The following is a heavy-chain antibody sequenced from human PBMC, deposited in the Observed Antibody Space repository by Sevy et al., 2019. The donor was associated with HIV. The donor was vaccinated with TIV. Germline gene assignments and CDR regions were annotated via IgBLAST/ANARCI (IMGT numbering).Heavy chain of an antibody. J-gene: IGHJ6*02. CDR3: ARDNATVSRRGLRYYYYGTDV. Sequence: GGSLRLSCAASGFTFSTYWMSWFRHAPGKGLEWVANINEDGTEKFYVDSVKGRFTMSRDNAKNSLYLQMNSLRAEDAAVYYCARDNATVSRRGLRYYYYGTDVWGQGTTVTVSS. CDR2: INEDGTEK. V-gene: IGHV3-7*01. D-gene: IGHD2-2*01. CDR1: GFTFSTYW.